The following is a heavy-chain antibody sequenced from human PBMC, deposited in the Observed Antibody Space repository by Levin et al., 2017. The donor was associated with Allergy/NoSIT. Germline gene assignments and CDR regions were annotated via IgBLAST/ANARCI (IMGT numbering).Heavy chain of an antibody. Sequence: GGSLRLSCAASGFTFSDYWMSWVRHVPGKGLEWVANMKQDGSEKYYVDSVKGRFTISRDNAENSLFLQMNSLRAGDTAVYYCARIGRGIVGATFDYWGQGTLVTVSS. CDR2: MKQDGSEK. V-gene: IGHV3-7*01. CDR1: GFTFSDYW. D-gene: IGHD1-26*01. CDR3: ARIGRGIVGATFDY. J-gene: IGHJ4*02.